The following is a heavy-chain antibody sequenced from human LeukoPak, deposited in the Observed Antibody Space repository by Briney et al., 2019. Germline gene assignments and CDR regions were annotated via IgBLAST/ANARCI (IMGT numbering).Heavy chain of an antibody. D-gene: IGHD1-14*01. CDR2: IRYDGSNK. V-gene: IGHV3-30*02. J-gene: IGHJ4*02. CDR1: GFTFGSYG. Sequence: PGGSLRLSCAASGFTFGSYGMHWVRQAPGKGLEWVAFIRYDGSNKYYADSVKGRFTISRDNSKNTLYLQMNSLRAEDTAVYYCAKEKSRTGYFDYWGQGTLVTVSS. CDR3: AKEKSRTGYFDY.